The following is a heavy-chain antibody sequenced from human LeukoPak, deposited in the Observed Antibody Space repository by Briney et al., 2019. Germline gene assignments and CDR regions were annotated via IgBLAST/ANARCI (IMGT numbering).Heavy chain of an antibody. CDR3: ARGADWLPD. J-gene: IGHJ4*02. CDR2: INHSGST. Sequence: SETLSLTCAVYGGSFSGYYWSWIRQPPGKGLEWIGEINHSGSTNYNPSLKSRVTISIGTSKNQLSLKLSSVTVADTAVYYCARGADWLPDWGQGTLVTVSS. D-gene: IGHD3-9*01. V-gene: IGHV4-34*01. CDR1: GGSFSGYY.